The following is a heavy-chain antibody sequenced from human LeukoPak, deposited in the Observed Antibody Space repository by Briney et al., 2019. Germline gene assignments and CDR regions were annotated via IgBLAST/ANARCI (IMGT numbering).Heavy chain of an antibody. D-gene: IGHD6-13*01. CDR1: GGSISSHY. CDR3: ARERRSSSWARYYFDY. Sequence: PSETLSFTCSVSGGSISSHYWSWIRQPPGKGLEWIGYIYYSGSTNYNPSLKSRVTISVDTSKNQFSLKLSSVTAADTAVYYCARERRSSSWARYYFDYWGQGTLVTVSS. J-gene: IGHJ4*02. V-gene: IGHV4-59*11. CDR2: IYYSGST.